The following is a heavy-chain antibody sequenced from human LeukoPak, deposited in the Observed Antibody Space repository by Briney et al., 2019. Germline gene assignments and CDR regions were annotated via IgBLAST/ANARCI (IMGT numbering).Heavy chain of an antibody. CDR3: ARYPYHSRVYGWVAFDI. Sequence: SETLSHTCTVSGDVISSNNNCWGWIRQPPGKELEWIGNILYTGSTYYNPSLKRRVTISVDTSKSQFSLRLSSVTAADTAIYYCARYPYHSRVYGWVAFDIWGQGTMLTVSS. CDR1: GDVISSNNNC. V-gene: IGHV4-39*01. D-gene: IGHD3-22*01. CDR2: ILYTGST. J-gene: IGHJ3*02.